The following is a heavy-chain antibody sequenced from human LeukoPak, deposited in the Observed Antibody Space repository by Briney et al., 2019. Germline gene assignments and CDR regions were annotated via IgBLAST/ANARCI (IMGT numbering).Heavy chain of an antibody. CDR2: IDPSDSYT. D-gene: IGHD2-2*01. Sequence: RKSPSNVSGYTVTSCVGNGGRHRPWQGLEKKGRIDPSDSYTNYSPSFQGHVTISADKSISTAYLQWSSLKASDTAMYYCARRPKGNYCSSTSCYYGWFDPWGQGTLVTVSS. J-gene: IGHJ5*02. CDR1: GYTVTSCV. V-gene: IGHV5-10-1*01. CDR3: ARRPKGNYCSSTSCYYGWFDP.